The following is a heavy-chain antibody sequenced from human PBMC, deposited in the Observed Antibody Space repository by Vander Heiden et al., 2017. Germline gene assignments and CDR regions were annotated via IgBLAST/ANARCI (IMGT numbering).Heavy chain of an antibody. D-gene: IGHD6-19*01. V-gene: IGHV4-4*02. Sequence: QVQLQESGPGLVKPSGTLALTCAVSGGPNSSSKGGSWGRQPPGKGLEWIGEIYPSGSTNYNPSLKSRVTISVDKSKTQFSLKLSSVTAADTAVYYCARAVKQWLVREFDWYFDLWGRGTLVTVSS. CDR1: GGPNSSSKG. J-gene: IGHJ2*01. CDR3: ARAVKQWLVREFDWYFDL. CDR2: IYPSGST.